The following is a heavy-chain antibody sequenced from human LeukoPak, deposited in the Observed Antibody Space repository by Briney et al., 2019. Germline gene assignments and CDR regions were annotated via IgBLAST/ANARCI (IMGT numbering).Heavy chain of an antibody. J-gene: IGHJ4*02. V-gene: IGHV1-8*01. Sequence: ASVKVSCKASGYTFTSYDINWVRQATGQGLEWMGWMNTNTGNTGYAQKFQDRVTMTRDTSITTAYMELNSLRSEDTAAYYCARGTIGGATSDYWGRGTLVTVSS. CDR3: ARGTIGGATSDY. CDR1: GYTFTSYD. CDR2: MNTNTGNT. D-gene: IGHD1-26*01.